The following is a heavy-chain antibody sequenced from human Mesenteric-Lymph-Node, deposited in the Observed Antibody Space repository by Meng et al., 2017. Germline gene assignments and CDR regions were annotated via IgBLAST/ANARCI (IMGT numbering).Heavy chain of an antibody. J-gene: IGHJ4*02. CDR1: GCSISSSNYY. Sequence: RKVQASGPGLVTPSETVPLSCIVSGCSISSSNYYWDWIRQPPGKGLEWIGAIYHSGSTSYNPSLQSRVTMFVDTSKNQFSLMLTSVTATDTAVYYCARRRGGSGRDCWGQGTLVTVSS. CDR3: ARRRGGSGRDC. V-gene: IGHV4-39*01. D-gene: IGHD3-10*01. CDR2: IYHSGST.